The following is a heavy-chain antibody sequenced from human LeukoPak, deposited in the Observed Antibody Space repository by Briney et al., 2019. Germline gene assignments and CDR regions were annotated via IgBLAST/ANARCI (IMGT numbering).Heavy chain of an antibody. J-gene: IGHJ4*02. Sequence: PSETLSLTCTVSGGSISSYYWSWIRQPAGKGLEWIGRIYSSGSTHYNPSLKSRVTMSVDTSTNHFSLNLSSVTAADTAVYYCARGDSSWYNFDYWGQGTLVTVSS. CDR1: GGSISSYY. V-gene: IGHV4-4*07. CDR2: IYSSGST. CDR3: ARGDSSWYNFDY. D-gene: IGHD6-13*01.